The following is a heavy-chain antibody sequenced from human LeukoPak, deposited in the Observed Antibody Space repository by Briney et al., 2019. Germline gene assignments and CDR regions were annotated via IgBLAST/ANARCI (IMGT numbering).Heavy chain of an antibody. CDR2: MSNDGSNK. D-gene: IGHD3/OR15-3a*01. CDR1: GFTFSSYA. V-gene: IGHV3-30*04. Sequence: GRSLRLSCAASGFTFSSYAMHWVRQAPGKGLEWVASMSNDGSNKFYADSVKGRFTISRDNSKNTLYLQMNSLRTEDTAVYYCAKDSIFGLVTYLNWFDPWGQGTLVTVSS. CDR3: AKDSIFGLVTYLNWFDP. J-gene: IGHJ5*02.